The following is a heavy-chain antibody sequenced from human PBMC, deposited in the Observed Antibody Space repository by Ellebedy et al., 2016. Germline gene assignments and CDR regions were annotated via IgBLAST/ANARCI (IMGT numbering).Heavy chain of an antibody. CDR2: IYYSGST. CDR3: ARNVLLWFGELSSWFDP. Sequence: SETLSLXXTVSGGSISSGDYYWSWIRQPPGKGLEWIGYIYYSGSTYYNPSLKSRVTISVDTSKNQFSLKLSSVTAADTAVYYCARNVLLWFGELSSWFDPWGQGTLVTVSS. CDR1: GGSISSGDYY. D-gene: IGHD3-10*01. V-gene: IGHV4-30-4*01. J-gene: IGHJ5*02.